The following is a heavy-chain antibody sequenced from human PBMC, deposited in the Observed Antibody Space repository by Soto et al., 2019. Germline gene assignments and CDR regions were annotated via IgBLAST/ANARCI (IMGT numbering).Heavy chain of an antibody. CDR3: ARGVGFAGYCSGGSCESPYYYYYGMDV. D-gene: IGHD2-15*01. J-gene: IGHJ6*02. V-gene: IGHV1-69*06. CDR2: IIPIFGTA. CDR1: GGTFSSYA. Sequence: GASVKVSCKASGGTFSSYAISWVRQAPGQGLEWMGGIIPIFGTANYAQKFQGRVTITADKSTSTAYMELSSLRSEDTAVYYCARGVGFAGYCSGGSCESPYYYYYGMDVWGQGTTVTVS.